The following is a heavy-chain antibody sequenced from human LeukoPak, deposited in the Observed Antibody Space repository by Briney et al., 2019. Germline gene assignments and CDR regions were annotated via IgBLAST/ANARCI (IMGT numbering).Heavy chain of an antibody. CDR1: GYTFTSYG. D-gene: IGHD3-3*01. CDR3: GRDGSVTSFDS. V-gene: IGHV1-18*01. Sequence: ASVKVSCKASGYTFTSYGISWVRQAPGQGLEWMGWISAYNGNTNYAQKLQGRVTMTTDTSTSPAYMELRSLRSDDPAVYYCGRDGSVTSFDSWGQGTLVTVSS. CDR2: ISAYNGNT. J-gene: IGHJ4*02.